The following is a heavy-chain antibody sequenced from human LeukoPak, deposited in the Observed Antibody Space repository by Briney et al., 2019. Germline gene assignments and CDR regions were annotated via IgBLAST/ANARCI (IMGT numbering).Heavy chain of an antibody. CDR3: ARGYCSGGSCPNFDY. J-gene: IGHJ4*02. CDR1: GGSTSSYY. CDR2: IHFSGST. V-gene: IGHV4-59*01. D-gene: IGHD2-15*01. Sequence: PSETLSLTCTVSGGSTSSYYWSWIRQPPGKGLEYIGYIHFSGSTNYNPSLRSRVTISRDTSKNQFSLKLTSVTAADTAVYYCARGYCSGGSCPNFDYWGQGTLVTVSS.